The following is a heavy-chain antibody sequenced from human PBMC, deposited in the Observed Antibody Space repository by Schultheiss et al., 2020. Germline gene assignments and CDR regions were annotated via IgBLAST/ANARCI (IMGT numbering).Heavy chain of an antibody. D-gene: IGHD5-12*01. CDR2: IYYSGST. V-gene: IGHV4-59*12. CDR1: GGSISSYY. Sequence: SETLSLTCTVSGGSISSYYWSWIRQPPGKGLEWIGYIYYSGSTYYNPSLKSRVTISVDTSKNQFSLKLSSVTAADTAVYYCARDVIVAGYGMDVWGQGTTVTVSS. J-gene: IGHJ6*02. CDR3: ARDVIVAGYGMDV.